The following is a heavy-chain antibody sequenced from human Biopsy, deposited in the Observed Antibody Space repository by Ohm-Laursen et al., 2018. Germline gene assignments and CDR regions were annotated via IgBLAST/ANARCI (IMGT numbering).Heavy chain of an antibody. CDR1: AYSFTSYY. Sequence: ASVTVSCKASAYSFTSYYMHWVRQAPGQGLEWMGMINPSGSTTSYPQIFQGRVTMTRDTSKSTVYMELSSLRSADTAVYFCARNTGWYGDLYYFDYWGQGTLVTVSS. V-gene: IGHV1-46*01. D-gene: IGHD6-19*01. CDR2: INPSGSTT. CDR3: ARNTGWYGDLYYFDY. J-gene: IGHJ4*02.